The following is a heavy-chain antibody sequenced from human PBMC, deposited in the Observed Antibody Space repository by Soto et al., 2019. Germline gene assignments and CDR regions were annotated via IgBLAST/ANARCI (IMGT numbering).Heavy chain of an antibody. CDR1: GYTFTGYY. CDR3: ATGIVVVPAALYGMDV. D-gene: IGHD2-2*01. V-gene: IGHV1-2*04. J-gene: IGHJ6*02. Sequence: ASVKVSCKASGYTFTGYYMHWVRQAPGQGLEWMGWINPNSGGTNYAQKFQGWVTMTRDTSISTAYMELSRLRSDDTAVYYCATGIVVVPAALYGMDVWGQGTTVTAP. CDR2: INPNSGGT.